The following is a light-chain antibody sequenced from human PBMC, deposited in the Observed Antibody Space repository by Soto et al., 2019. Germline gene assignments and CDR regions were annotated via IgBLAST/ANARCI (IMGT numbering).Light chain of an antibody. CDR2: EVN. CDR3: GSYTSTDTPFV. Sequence: QSALAQPSSVSGSPGQSITISYTGTSTDVGGYNYVSWYQHHPGKGPKLIIYEVNNRPSGVSDRFSGSKSGNKASLTISNLEAEDESDYYCGSYTSTDTPFVFGTGTKVTVL. CDR1: STDVGGYNY. V-gene: IGLV2-14*01. J-gene: IGLJ1*01.